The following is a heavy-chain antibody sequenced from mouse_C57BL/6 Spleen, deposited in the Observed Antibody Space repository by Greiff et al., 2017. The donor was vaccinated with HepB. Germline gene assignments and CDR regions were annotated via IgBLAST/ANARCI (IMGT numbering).Heavy chain of an antibody. D-gene: IGHD1-1*01. CDR1: GYTFTDYE. CDR2: INPETGGT. CDR3: TRGGYYGAY. J-gene: IGHJ3*01. V-gene: IGHV1-15*01. Sequence: VQLQQSGAELVRPGASVTLSCKASGYTFTDYEMHWVKQTPVHGLEWIGAINPETGGTAYNQKFKGKAILTADKSSSPAYMELRSLTSEDSAVYYCTRGGYYGAYWGQGTLVTVSA.